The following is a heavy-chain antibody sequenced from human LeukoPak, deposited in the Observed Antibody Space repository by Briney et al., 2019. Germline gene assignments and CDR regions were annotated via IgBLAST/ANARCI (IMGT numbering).Heavy chain of an antibody. D-gene: IGHD1-7*01. Sequence: GGSLRLSCAASGFTFSDYYMSWIRQAPGKGLEWVSYISSSGSTIYYADSVKGRFTISRDNAKNSLYLHISSLKTEDTAVYYCARDYTVALGTTTYFQHWGQGTLVTVSS. J-gene: IGHJ1*01. CDR2: ISSSGSTI. CDR1: GFTFSDYY. V-gene: IGHV3-11*01. CDR3: ARDYTVALGTTTYFQH.